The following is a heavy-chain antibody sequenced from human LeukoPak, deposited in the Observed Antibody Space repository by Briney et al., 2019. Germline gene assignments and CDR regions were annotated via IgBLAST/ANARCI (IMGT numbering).Heavy chain of an antibody. Sequence: GGSLRLSCAVSGITLSNYGMSRVRQAPGKGLEWVAGISDSGGRTKYADSVKGRFTISRDNPKNTLYLQMNSLRAEDTAVYFCAKRGVVIRVILVGFHKEAYYFDSWGQGALVTVSS. CDR1: GITLSNYG. D-gene: IGHD3-10*01. J-gene: IGHJ4*02. V-gene: IGHV3-23*01. CDR2: ISDSGGRT. CDR3: AKRGVVIRVILVGFHKEAYYFDS.